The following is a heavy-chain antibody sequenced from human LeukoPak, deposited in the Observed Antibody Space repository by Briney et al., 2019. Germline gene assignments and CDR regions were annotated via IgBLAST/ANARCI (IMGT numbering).Heavy chain of an antibody. Sequence: PGGSLRLSCAASGFTFGNYWINWVRQAPGKGLVWVSRVHSDGSITNYADSVKGRFSISRDSAKNTLYLQMSSLRSEDTAVYYCATRVRDSSSWYYFDYWGQGTLATVSS. D-gene: IGHD6-13*01. J-gene: IGHJ4*02. CDR3: ATRVRDSSSWYYFDY. V-gene: IGHV3-74*01. CDR1: GFTFGNYW. CDR2: VHSDGSIT.